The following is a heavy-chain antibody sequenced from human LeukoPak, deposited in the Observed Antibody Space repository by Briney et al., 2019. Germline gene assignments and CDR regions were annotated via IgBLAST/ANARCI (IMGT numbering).Heavy chain of an antibody. V-gene: IGHV3-23*01. CDR1: GFTFSTYA. Sequence: PGGSLRLSCAASGFTFSTYAMTWVRQAPGKGLEWVSTISGSEGSTYYADSVKGRFTISRDNSKNTLDLQMNSLRAEDTAVYYCAKVYGGNSGRYFDYWGQGTLVTVSS. D-gene: IGHD4-23*01. CDR2: ISGSEGST. CDR3: AKVYGGNSGRYFDY. J-gene: IGHJ4*02.